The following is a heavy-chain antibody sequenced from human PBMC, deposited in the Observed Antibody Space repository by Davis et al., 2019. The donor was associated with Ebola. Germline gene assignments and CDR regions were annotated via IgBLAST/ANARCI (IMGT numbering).Heavy chain of an antibody. V-gene: IGHV3-33*03. CDR2: IWYDDGKFK. CDR3: AKLRSHDYSDSSDDFYLDL. D-gene: IGHD1-26*01. J-gene: IGHJ2*01. CDR1: GFNFSDHG. Sequence: GESLKISCVASGFNFSDHGMHWVRQAPGKGLEWVSVIWYDDGKFKYYSDSVEGRFTISKDNSKNTLYLHMNALTAEDTALYYCAKLRSHDYSDSSDDFYLDLWGRGTLVTVSS.